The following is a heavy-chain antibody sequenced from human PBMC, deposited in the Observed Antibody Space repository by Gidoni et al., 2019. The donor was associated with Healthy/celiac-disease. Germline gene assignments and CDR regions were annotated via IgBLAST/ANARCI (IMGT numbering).Heavy chain of an antibody. V-gene: IGHV3-33*01. CDR1: GFTFSSYG. CDR3: ARARYPYDSSGYYGY. J-gene: IGHJ4*02. D-gene: IGHD3-22*01. CDR2: IWYDGSNK. Sequence: QVQLVESGGGVVQQGRSLRLSWAASGFTFSSYGMHWVRQAPGKGLEWVAVIWYDGSNKYYADSVKGRFTISRDNSKNTLYLQMNSLRAEDTAVYYCARARYPYDSSGYYGYWGQGTLVTVSS.